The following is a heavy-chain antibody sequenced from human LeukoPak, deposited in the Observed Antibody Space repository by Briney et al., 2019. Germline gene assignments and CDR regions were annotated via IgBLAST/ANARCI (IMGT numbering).Heavy chain of an antibody. J-gene: IGHJ6*02. V-gene: IGHV4-59*01. Sequence: SETLSLTCAVYGGSFSGYYWSWIRQPPGKGLEWIGYIYYSGSTNYNPSLKSRVTISVDTSKNQFSLKLSSVTAADTAVYYCARGLGSSGYYYYGMDVWGQGTTVTVSS. CDR1: GGSFSGYY. CDR2: IYYSGST. D-gene: IGHD3-22*01. CDR3: ARGLGSSGYYYYGMDV.